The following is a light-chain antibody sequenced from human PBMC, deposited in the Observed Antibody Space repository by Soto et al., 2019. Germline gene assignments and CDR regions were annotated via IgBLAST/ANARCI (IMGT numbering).Light chain of an antibody. CDR3: SSYTTSHTLV. Sequence: QSVLTQPASVSESPGQSITISCTGTSSDVGASDFVSWYQQHPGKAPELIIYEISNRPSGVSSRFSGSKSGNTASLTISGLQAEDESDYYCSSYTTSHTLVFGGGTEVTVL. V-gene: IGLV2-14*01. J-gene: IGLJ2*01. CDR2: EIS. CDR1: SSDVGASDF.